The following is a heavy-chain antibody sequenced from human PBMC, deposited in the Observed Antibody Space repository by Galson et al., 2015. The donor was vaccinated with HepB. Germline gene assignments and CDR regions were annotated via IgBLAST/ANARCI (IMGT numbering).Heavy chain of an antibody. D-gene: IGHD2-2*02. CDR1: GGTFSSYA. Sequence: SVKVSCKASGGTFSSYAISWVRQAPGQGLEWMGGIIPIFGTANYAQKFQGRVTITADESTSTAYMELSSLRSEDTAVYYCARTMEGPAAICYYYYMDVWGKGTTVTVSS. J-gene: IGHJ6*03. CDR2: IIPIFGTA. CDR3: ARTMEGPAAICYYYYMDV. V-gene: IGHV1-69*13.